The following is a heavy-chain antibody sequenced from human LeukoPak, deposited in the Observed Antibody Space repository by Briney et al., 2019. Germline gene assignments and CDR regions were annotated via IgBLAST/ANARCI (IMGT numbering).Heavy chain of an antibody. D-gene: IGHD3-22*01. V-gene: IGHV4-4*07. CDR2: IYTSGST. CDR3: ATTYYYDSSGPDDAFDI. CDR1: GGSISSYY. J-gene: IGHJ3*02. Sequence: SETLSLTCTVSGGSISSYYWSWIRQPAGKGLEWIGRIYTSGSTNYNPSLKSRVTMSVDTSKNQISLKLSSVTAADTAVYYCATTYYYDSSGPDDAFDIWGQGTMVTASS.